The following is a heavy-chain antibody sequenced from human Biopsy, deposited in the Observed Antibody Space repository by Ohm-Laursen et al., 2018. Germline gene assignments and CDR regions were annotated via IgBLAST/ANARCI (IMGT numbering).Heavy chain of an antibody. Sequence: SDTLSLTCPVSGDSISSYYWSWIRQPPGKGLEWIGYVYYTGSTDYNPSLQSRVTISVDTSKNHFSLRLRSVTPADTAIYYCARDRGYYSDRTDPGYFDLWGRGTLVTVSS. CDR2: VYYTGST. CDR3: ARDRGYYSDRTDPGYFDL. D-gene: IGHD3-22*01. CDR1: GDSISSYY. V-gene: IGHV4-59*01. J-gene: IGHJ2*01.